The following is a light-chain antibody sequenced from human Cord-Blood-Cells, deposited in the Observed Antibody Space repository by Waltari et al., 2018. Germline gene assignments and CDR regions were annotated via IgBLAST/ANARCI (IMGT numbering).Light chain of an antibody. Sequence: QSVLTQPPSVSGAPGQRVTISCPGSSSNIGAGYAVHWYQQLPGTAPKLLIYGNINRPSGVPDRFSGSKSGTSASLAITGLQAEDEADYYCQSYDSSLSGYVFGTGTKVTVL. CDR3: QSYDSSLSGYV. CDR2: GNI. J-gene: IGLJ1*01. V-gene: IGLV1-40*01. CDR1: SSNIGAGYA.